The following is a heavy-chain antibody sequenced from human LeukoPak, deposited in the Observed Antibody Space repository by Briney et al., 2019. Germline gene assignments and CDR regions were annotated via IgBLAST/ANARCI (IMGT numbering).Heavy chain of an antibody. D-gene: IGHD1-26*01. Sequence: PGGSLRLSCAASGFTFSSYAMHWVRQAPGKGLEWVAVISYDGSNKYYADSVKGRFTISRDNSKNTPYLQMNSLRAEDTAVYYCARPRRGGSREAFDIWGQGTMVTVSS. CDR3: ARPRRGGSREAFDI. V-gene: IGHV3-30-3*01. CDR2: ISYDGSNK. CDR1: GFTFSSYA. J-gene: IGHJ3*02.